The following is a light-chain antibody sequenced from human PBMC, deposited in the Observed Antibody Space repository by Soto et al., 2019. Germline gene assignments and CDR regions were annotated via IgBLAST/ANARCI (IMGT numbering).Light chain of an antibody. Sequence: EIVLTQSPATLSFSPEERATLSCRASQSVSSYLAWYQQKPGQAPSLLIYDAFNRATGIPARFSGSVSGTDFTLTISSLEPEDVAVYYCQQRSNWPPWTFGQGTKVEIK. CDR3: QQRSNWPPWT. CDR2: DAF. J-gene: IGKJ1*01. V-gene: IGKV3-11*01. CDR1: QSVSSY.